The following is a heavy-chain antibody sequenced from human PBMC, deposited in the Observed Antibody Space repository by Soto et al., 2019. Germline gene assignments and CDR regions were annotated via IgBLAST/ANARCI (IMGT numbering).Heavy chain of an antibody. Sequence: PGESLKISCKGSGYSFTSYWISWVRQMPGKGLEWMGRIDPSDSYTNYSPSFQGHVTISADKSISTAYLQWSSLKASDTAMYYCARYYDFWSGCRYGMDVWGQGTTVTVSS. V-gene: IGHV5-10-1*01. CDR1: GYSFTSYW. CDR3: ARYYDFWSGCRYGMDV. D-gene: IGHD3-3*01. CDR2: IDPSDSYT. J-gene: IGHJ6*02.